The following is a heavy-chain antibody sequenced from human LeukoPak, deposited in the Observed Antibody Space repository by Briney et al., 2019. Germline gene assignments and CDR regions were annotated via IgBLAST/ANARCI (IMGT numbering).Heavy chain of an antibody. J-gene: IGHJ4*02. CDR2: ISGSGGST. CDR1: GITFSSHA. V-gene: IGHV3-23*01. D-gene: IGHD3-22*01. CDR3: AKGTYDSSGYPEPFDY. Sequence: PGGSLRLSCAASGITFSSHAMSWVRQAPGKGLEWVSAISGSGGSTYYADSVKGRFTISRDNSKNTLYLQMNSLRAEDTAVYYCAKGTYDSSGYPEPFDYWGQGTLVTVSS.